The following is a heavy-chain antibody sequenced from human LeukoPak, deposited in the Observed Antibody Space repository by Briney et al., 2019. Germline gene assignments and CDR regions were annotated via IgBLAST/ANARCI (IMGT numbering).Heavy chain of an antibody. J-gene: IGHJ4*02. V-gene: IGHV1-3*01. CDR2: INAGNGNT. D-gene: IGHD6-13*01. CDR3: AKLAAAGHDFDY. CDR1: GYTFTSYA. Sequence: ASVKVSCKASGYTFTSYAMHWVRQAPGQRLEWMGWINAGNGNTKYSQKFQGRVTITRDTSASTAYMELSSLRSEDTAVYYCAKLAAAGHDFDYWGQGTLVTVSS.